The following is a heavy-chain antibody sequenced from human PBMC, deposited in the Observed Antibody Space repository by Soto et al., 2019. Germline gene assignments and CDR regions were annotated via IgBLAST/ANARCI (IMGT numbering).Heavy chain of an antibody. V-gene: IGHV3-21*01. CDR2: ISSTTNYI. CDR3: ARESEDLTSNFDY. J-gene: IGHJ4*02. CDR1: GFTFSRYS. Sequence: EVQLVESGGGLVRPGGSLRLSCAASGFTFSRYSMNWVCQAPGKGLEWVSSISSTTNYIYYADSMKGRFTVSRDNAKNSVYLVMNCLSAEDTAVYYCARESEDLTSNFDYWGQGTLVTVSS.